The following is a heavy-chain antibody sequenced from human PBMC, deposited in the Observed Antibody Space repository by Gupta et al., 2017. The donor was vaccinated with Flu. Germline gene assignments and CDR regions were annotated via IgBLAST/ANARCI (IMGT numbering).Heavy chain of an antibody. V-gene: IGHV1-3*01. CDR1: GYTFNTHT. CDR2: INAGNGIA. D-gene: IGHD3-22*01. CDR3: ARPADSSGYDAFDI. Sequence: QVQLVQSGTEVKKPGTSVKVSCKASGYTFNTHTLHWVRQAPGQSLEWMGWINAGNGIAKYSQPLQGRVTITRDTSASTVYMEVTNLKSEDTAVYYCARPADSSGYDAFDIWGRGTMVTVSS. J-gene: IGHJ3*02.